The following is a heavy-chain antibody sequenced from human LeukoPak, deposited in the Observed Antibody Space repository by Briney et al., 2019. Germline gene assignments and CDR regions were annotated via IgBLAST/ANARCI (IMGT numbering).Heavy chain of an antibody. D-gene: IGHD1-7*01. Sequence: RESLKISCKGSGYSFTAYWISWVRQMPGKGLEWMGRIDPSDSYTNYSPSFQGHVTISADRSITTAYLQWSSLKASDTAMYYCARRSNWNYDYWGQGTLVTVSS. J-gene: IGHJ4*02. CDR1: GYSFTAYW. CDR3: ARRSNWNYDY. CDR2: IDPSDSYT. V-gene: IGHV5-10-1*01.